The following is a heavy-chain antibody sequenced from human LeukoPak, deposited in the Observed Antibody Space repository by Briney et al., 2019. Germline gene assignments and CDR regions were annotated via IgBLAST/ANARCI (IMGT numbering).Heavy chain of an antibody. Sequence: GGSLTLSCTASGFTFRSYGMHLVRQAPGKWLEWVAFIRYDGSIQYYAHSVKGRFTISRDNSNNTLYLQMNTLRGDDTAVYFCAKGYGESHFDSWGQGTLVTVSS. V-gene: IGHV3-30*02. CDR2: IRYDGSIQ. D-gene: IGHD5-18*01. J-gene: IGHJ4*02. CDR1: GFTFRSYG. CDR3: AKGYGESHFDS.